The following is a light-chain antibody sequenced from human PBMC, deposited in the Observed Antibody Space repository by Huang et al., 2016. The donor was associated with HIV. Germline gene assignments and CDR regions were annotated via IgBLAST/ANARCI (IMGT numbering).Light chain of an antibody. CDR2: GAS. J-gene: IGKJ1*01. V-gene: IGKV3D-15*01. Sequence: EIVMTQSPATLSVSPGERATLSCRASQGVSNNIAWYQQKPGQTPRLLIHGASTRATGIADKLSGRWYGTDFTLTNTSLQPDDAAVCYDQHYNNGPPWTFGPGTQVEIK. CDR3: QHYNNGPPWT. CDR1: QGVSNN.